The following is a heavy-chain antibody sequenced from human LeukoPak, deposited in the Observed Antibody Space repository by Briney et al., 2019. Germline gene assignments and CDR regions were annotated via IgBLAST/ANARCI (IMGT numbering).Heavy chain of an antibody. D-gene: IGHD3-10*01. V-gene: IGHV4-34*01. CDR1: GGSFSGYY. Sequence: SETLSLTCAVYGGSFSGYYWSWIRQPPGKGLEWIGEINHSGSTNYNPSLKSRVTISVDTSKNQFSLKLSSVTAADTAVYYCARTYYYGSGRYFDYWGQGTLITVSS. J-gene: IGHJ4*02. CDR3: ARTYYYGSGRYFDY. CDR2: INHSGST.